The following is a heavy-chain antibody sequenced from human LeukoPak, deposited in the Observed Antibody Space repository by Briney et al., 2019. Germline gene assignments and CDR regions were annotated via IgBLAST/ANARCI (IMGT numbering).Heavy chain of an antibody. CDR3: ARDQYYDYVWGSYRYSHGHGMDV. J-gene: IGHJ6*02. V-gene: IGHV3-30-3*01. Sequence: GGSLRLSCAASGFTFSSYAMHWVRQAPGKELEWVAVILYDGSNKYYAHSLKRLFTNSRDNYKKTLYLQMNSLRAEDTAVYYCARDQYYDYVWGSYRYSHGHGMDVWGQGTTVTVS. CDR2: ILYDGSNK. CDR1: GFTFSSYA. D-gene: IGHD3-16*02.